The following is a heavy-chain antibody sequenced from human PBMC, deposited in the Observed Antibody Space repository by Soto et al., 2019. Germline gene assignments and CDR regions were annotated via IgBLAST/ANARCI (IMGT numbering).Heavy chain of an antibody. CDR1: GESFSGYY. Sequence: SETLSFTCAVYGESFSGYYWSWIRQPPGKGLEWIGEINHSGSTNYNPSLKSRVTISVDTSKNQFSLKLSSVTAADTAVYYCARGPTDSRLNDYTGYNWFDPWGQGTLVTVSS. J-gene: IGHJ5*02. D-gene: IGHD4-4*01. CDR3: ARGPTDSRLNDYTGYNWFDP. CDR2: INHSGST. V-gene: IGHV4-34*01.